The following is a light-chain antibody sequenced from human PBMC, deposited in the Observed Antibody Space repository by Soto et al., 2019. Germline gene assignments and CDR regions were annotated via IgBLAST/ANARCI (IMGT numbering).Light chain of an antibody. V-gene: IGKV1-39*01. CDR3: QQSYSTLTWT. CDR1: QSISSY. CDR2: AAS. J-gene: IGKJ1*01. Sequence: DIQMTQSPSSLSASVGDRVTITCRASQSISSYLNWYQQKPGKAPKLLIYAASSLQSGAPSRFSGSGSGTDFTLTISSLQPEDFATYYCQQSYSTLTWTFGQGTKV.